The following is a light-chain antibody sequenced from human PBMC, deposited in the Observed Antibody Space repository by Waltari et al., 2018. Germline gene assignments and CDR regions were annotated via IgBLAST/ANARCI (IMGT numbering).Light chain of an antibody. CDR1: QSVGRS. CDR2: DAS. V-gene: IGKV3-20*01. CDR3: QHYVRLPAT. J-gene: IGKJ1*01. Sequence: EIVLTQSPGTLSLFPGARATLACRASQSVGRSLAWYQQKPGQAPRLLIYDASRRATGIPDRFSGSGSGTDFSLTISRLEPEDFAVYYCQHYVRLPATFGQGTKVEI.